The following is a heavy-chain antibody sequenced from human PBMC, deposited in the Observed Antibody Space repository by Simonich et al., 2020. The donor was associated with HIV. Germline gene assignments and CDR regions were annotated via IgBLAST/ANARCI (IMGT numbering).Heavy chain of an antibody. CDR3: AREKGSSYDY. CDR1: GGSFSGYY. Sequence: QVQLQQWGAGLLKSSETLSLTCAVYGGSFSGYYWSWIRQPAGKGLEWIGEINHSGSTKYKSSLKSRVTLSVDTSKNQCSLKLTSVTAADTAVYYCAREKGSSYDYWGQGTLVTVSS. J-gene: IGHJ4*02. D-gene: IGHD6-13*01. V-gene: IGHV4-34*01. CDR2: INHSGST.